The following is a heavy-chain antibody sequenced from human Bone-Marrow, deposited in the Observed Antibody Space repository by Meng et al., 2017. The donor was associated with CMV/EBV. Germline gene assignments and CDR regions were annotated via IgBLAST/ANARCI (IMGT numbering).Heavy chain of an antibody. D-gene: IGHD5-18*01. V-gene: IGHV1-2*02. J-gene: IGHJ4*02. CDR3: ARVFTGYTAMVAIGFDY. CDR2: INPNSGGT. Sequence: ASVKVSCKASGYTFTGYYMHWVRQAPGQGLEWMGWINPNSGGTNYAQKFQGRVTMTRDTSISTAYMELSRLRSDDTAVYYCARVFTGYTAMVAIGFDYWGQGPLVTVSS. CDR1: GYTFTGYY.